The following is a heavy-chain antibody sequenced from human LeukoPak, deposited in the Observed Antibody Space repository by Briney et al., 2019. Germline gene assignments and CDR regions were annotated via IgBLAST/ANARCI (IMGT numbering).Heavy chain of an antibody. V-gene: IGHV3-23*01. CDR2: FSNTADTA. CDR3: ARDPVTGFFDY. CDR1: GFAFSSTNA. Sequence: GGSLRLSCAASGFAFSSTNAMGWVRQAPGKGLEWVSTFSNTADTASYADSVKGRFTISRDDSKNTLYLQMSGLRAEDTAVYYCARDPVTGFFDYWGQGTLVTVSS. J-gene: IGHJ4*02. D-gene: IGHD1-20*01.